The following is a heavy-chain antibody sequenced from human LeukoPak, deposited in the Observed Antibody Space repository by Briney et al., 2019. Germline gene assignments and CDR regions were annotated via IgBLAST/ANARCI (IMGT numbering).Heavy chain of an antibody. J-gene: IGHJ4*02. CDR1: GYSLSELF. CDR3: AILLEDYAFSTGSAKDY. D-gene: IGHD3-3*01. Sequence: ASVKVSCKVSGYSLSELFTHWVRQAPGKGLEWMGGFDPVDGETIHAQKFQGRVTMTEDTSTDTAYMELSSLRSDDTAVYYCAILLEDYAFSTGSAKDYWDQGTLVTVSS. CDR2: FDPVDGET. V-gene: IGHV1-24*01.